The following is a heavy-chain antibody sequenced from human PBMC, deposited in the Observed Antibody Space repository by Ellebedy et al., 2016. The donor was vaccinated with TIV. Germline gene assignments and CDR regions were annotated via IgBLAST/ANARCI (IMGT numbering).Heavy chain of an antibody. J-gene: IGHJ6*03. D-gene: IGHD2-2*01. CDR1: GYFISDGYY. V-gene: IGHV4-38-2*02. CDR2: GYHSRST. Sequence: SETLSLTCTVSGYFISDGYYWGWIRQPPGKGLEWIGSGYHSRSTFYNPSLKSRVSISVDTTKNQFSLRLASVTAADTAVYYCARDGTVLVPAADMDVWGKGTTVTVSS. CDR3: ARDGTVLVPAADMDV.